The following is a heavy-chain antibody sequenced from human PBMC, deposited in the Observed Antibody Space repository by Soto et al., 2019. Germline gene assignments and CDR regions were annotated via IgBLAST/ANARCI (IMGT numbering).Heavy chain of an antibody. Sequence: QVQLVQSGAEVKKPGASVKVSCKASGYTFTSYGISWVRQAPGQGLEWMGWISAYNGNTNYAQKLQGRVTMTTDTSTSTAYMELRSLRSDDTAVYYCARERAYDFWSGYYTSIEHYFDYWGQGTLVTVSS. V-gene: IGHV1-18*01. CDR1: GYTFTSYG. D-gene: IGHD3-3*01. J-gene: IGHJ4*02. CDR2: ISAYNGNT. CDR3: ARERAYDFWSGYYTSIEHYFDY.